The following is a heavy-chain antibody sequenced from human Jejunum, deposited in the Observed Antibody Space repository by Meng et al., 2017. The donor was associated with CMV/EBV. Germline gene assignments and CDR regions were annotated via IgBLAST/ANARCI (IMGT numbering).Heavy chain of an antibody. CDR2: FHPGGTT. CDR1: GYSMSGYY. CDR3: ARECVGEAYDCQWNYWFDP. Sequence: QVQLQESGPGVMKPSETLSLTCRVSGYSMSGYYWSWIRQPAGEGLEWIGRFHPGGTTNYNPSLENRITVSVDSSKNQFFLKLTSVTAADTAIYYCARECVGEAYDCQWNYWFDPWGRGTLVTVSS. D-gene: IGHD3-16*01. V-gene: IGHV4-4*07. J-gene: IGHJ5*02.